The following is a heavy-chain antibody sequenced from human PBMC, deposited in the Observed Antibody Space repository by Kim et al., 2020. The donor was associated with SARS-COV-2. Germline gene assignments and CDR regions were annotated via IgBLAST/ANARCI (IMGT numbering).Heavy chain of an antibody. D-gene: IGHD6-19*01. CDR2: IWYDGSNA. CDR3: TRDLASRILDY. Sequence: GGSLRLSCAASGFTFRSHGMHWVRQAPGKGLEWVAVIWYDGSNAYYADSVKGRFTITKDNSKNTMSLQMNSLRAEDTAVYYCTRDLASRILDYWGQGTRV. CDR1: GFTFRSHG. J-gene: IGHJ4*02. V-gene: IGHV3-33*01.